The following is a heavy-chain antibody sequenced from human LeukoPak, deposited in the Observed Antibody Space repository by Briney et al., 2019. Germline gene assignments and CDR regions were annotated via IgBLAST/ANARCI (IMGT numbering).Heavy chain of an antibody. CDR3: AREASGFDY. V-gene: IGHV3-30*15. Sequence: PGGSLRLSCAASGFTFSSYTMHWVRQAPGKGLEWVAVISYDGSNKYYADSVKGRFTISRDNSKNTLFLQMSSLRAEDTAVFYCAREASGFDYWGQGTLVTVSS. CDR1: GFTFSSYT. CDR2: ISYDGSNK. D-gene: IGHD6-25*01. J-gene: IGHJ4*02.